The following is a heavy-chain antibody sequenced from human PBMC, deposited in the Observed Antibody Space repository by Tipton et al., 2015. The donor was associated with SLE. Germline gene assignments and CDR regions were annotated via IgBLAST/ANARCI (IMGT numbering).Heavy chain of an antibody. CDR2: IYYSGST. CDR1: GGSISSYY. D-gene: IGHD4-23*01. CDR3: ARQDYGGNVVY. Sequence: TLSLTCTVSGGSISSYYWSWIRQPPGKGLEWIGYIYYSGSTNYNPSLKSRVTISVDTSKNQFSLKLSSVTAADTAVYYCARQDYGGNVVYWGQGTLVTVSS. V-gene: IGHV4-59*08. J-gene: IGHJ4*02.